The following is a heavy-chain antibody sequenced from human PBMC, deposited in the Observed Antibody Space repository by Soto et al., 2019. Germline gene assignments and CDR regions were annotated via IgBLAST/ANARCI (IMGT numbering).Heavy chain of an antibody. D-gene: IGHD6-13*01. V-gene: IGHV1-69*01. CDR2: IIPIFGTA. CDR1: GGTFSSYA. CDR3: ASIAAAGPNYYYYGMDV. J-gene: IGHJ6*02. Sequence: QVQLVQSGAEVQKPGSSVKVSCKASGGTFSSYAISWVRQAPGQGLEWMGGIIPIFGTANYAQKFQGRVTITADESTSTAYMELSSLRSEDTAVYYCASIAAAGPNYYYYGMDVWGQGTTVTVSS.